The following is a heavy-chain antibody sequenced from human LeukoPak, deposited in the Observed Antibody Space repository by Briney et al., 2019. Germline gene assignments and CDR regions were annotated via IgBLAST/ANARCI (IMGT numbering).Heavy chain of an antibody. V-gene: IGHV4-4*07. CDR1: GGSISNNY. CDR3: ARGPYYSNALGHFDY. CDR2: IYSSGST. D-gene: IGHD4-11*01. J-gene: IGHJ4*02. Sequence: SETLSLTCTVSGGSISNNYWSWIRQPAGKGLEWIGRIYSSGSTNYNPSLKSRVTMSVDTSKNQFSLNLSSVTAADTAVYYCARGPYYSNALGHFDYWGQGTLVIVSS.